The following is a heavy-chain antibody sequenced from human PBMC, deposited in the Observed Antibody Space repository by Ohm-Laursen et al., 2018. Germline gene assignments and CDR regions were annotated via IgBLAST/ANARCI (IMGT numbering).Heavy chain of an antibody. CDR1: GSSFTGYY. D-gene: IGHD3-10*01. J-gene: IGHJ4*02. CDR2: INPNRGGT. V-gene: IGHV1-2*02. Sequence: ASVTASRTVSGSSFTGYYTHWVRQAPGHGLGWLGWINPNRGGTNYAQKFQGRVTKTRDTSISTAYMELSRLRSDDTAVYYCARFLWFGDYFDYWGQGTLVTVSS. CDR3: ARFLWFGDYFDY.